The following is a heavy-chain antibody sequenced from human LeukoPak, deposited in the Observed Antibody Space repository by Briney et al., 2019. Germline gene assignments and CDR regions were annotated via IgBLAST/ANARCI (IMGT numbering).Heavy chain of an antibody. D-gene: IGHD4-17*01. CDR2: IRGGGGSA. J-gene: IGHJ3*02. CDR1: GFTFSAYA. Sequence: GGSLRLSCTASGFTFSAYALMWLRQAPGKGPEGVSAIRGGGGSAFYADSVKGRFTISRDNSKYTLFLQMNSLRAEDTAVYYCARDPNGDYIGAFDMWGPGTMVTVSS. CDR3: ARDPNGDYIGAFDM. V-gene: IGHV3-23*01.